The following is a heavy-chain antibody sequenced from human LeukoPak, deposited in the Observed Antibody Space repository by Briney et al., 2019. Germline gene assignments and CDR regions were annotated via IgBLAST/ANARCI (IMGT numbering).Heavy chain of an antibody. CDR1: GGSITRDY. Sequence: PSETLSLTCTVVGGSITRDYWRWLRQPAGKALEWVGRIFTSGSTAYNPSLKSRVTMSLDTSKYQFFLKLSSVAAADTASYFCSRGGANDLWGQGTLVTVSS. D-gene: IGHD4/OR15-4a*01. V-gene: IGHV4-4*07. CDR3: SRGGANDL. J-gene: IGHJ5*02. CDR2: IFTSGST.